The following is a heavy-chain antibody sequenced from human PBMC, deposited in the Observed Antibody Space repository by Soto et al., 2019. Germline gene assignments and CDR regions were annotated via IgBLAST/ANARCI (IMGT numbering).Heavy chain of an antibody. CDR1: GFTVSSSY. Sequence: EVQLVESGGGLVQPGGSLRLSCAASGFTVSSSYMSWVRQAPGKGLEWVSVIYSGGSTYYADSVKGRFTISRDNSKNTLYLQMNSLRAEDTAVYYCALYISSWYRDIGYWGQGTLVTVSS. CDR2: IYSGGST. D-gene: IGHD6-13*01. J-gene: IGHJ4*02. CDR3: ALYISSWYRDIGY. V-gene: IGHV3-66*01.